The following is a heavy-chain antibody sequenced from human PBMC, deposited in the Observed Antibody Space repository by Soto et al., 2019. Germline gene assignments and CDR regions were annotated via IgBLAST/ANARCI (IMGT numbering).Heavy chain of an antibody. V-gene: IGHV1-8*01. D-gene: IGHD6-13*01. J-gene: IGHJ4*01. CDR2: MNPNSVNT. CDR1: GYTFTSHD. CDR3: ARSGYGSSDFDH. Sequence: ASVKVSCKTSGYTFTSHDISWVRQATGQGLEWMGWMNPNSVNTGYAQKFQGRVTMTRNTSISTAYMELSGLRSEDTAVYYCARSGYGSSDFDHWGQGTLVTVSS.